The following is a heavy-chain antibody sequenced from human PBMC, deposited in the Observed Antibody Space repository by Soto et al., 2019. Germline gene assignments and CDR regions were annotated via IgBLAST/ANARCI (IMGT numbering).Heavy chain of an antibody. J-gene: IGHJ6*02. CDR2: IIPILGIA. CDR3: ARIPGAGAEAGTNLGYYYGLDV. D-gene: IGHD6-13*01. Sequence: SVKVSCKASGGTFSSYTISWVRQAPGQGLEWMGRIIPILGIANYAQKFQGRVTITADKSTSTAYMELSSLRSGDTAVYYCARIPGAGAEAGTNLGYYYGLDVWGQ. V-gene: IGHV1-69*02. CDR1: GGTFSSYT.